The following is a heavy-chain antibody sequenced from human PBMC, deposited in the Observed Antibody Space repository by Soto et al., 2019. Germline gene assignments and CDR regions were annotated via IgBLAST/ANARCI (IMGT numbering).Heavy chain of an antibody. V-gene: IGHV1-69*13. CDR2: IIPIFGTA. J-gene: IGHJ6*02. Sequence: SVKVSCKASGGTFSSYAISWVRQAPGQGLEWMGGIIPIFGTANYAQKFQGRVTITADESTSTAYMELSSLRSEDTAVYYCARVGITIFGVVTSYYYYGMDVWGQGTTVTVSS. CDR1: GGTFSSYA. D-gene: IGHD3-3*01. CDR3: ARVGITIFGVVTSYYYYGMDV.